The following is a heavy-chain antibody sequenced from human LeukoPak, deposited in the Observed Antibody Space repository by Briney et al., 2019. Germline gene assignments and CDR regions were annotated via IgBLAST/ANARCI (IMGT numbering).Heavy chain of an antibody. Sequence: PGRSLRLSCAASGFTFSSYAMHWVRQAPGKGLEWVAVISYDGSNKYYADPVKGRFTICRDNSKNTLYLQMNSLRAEDTAVYYCASGSGSYYRIDYWGQGTLVTVSS. CDR2: ISYDGSNK. D-gene: IGHD3-10*01. CDR3: ASGSGSYYRIDY. J-gene: IGHJ4*02. V-gene: IGHV3-30*04. CDR1: GFTFSSYA.